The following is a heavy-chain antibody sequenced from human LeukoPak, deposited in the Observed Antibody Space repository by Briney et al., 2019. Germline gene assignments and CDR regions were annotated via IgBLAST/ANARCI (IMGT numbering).Heavy chain of an antibody. D-gene: IGHD6-19*01. V-gene: IGHV3-33*01. Sequence: GGSLRLSCAASGFTFSSYGMHWVRQAPGKGLEWVAVIWYDGSNKYYADSVKGRFTISRDNSKNTLYLQMNSLRAEDTAVYYCARDRVVAVAGSGFDYWGQGTLVTVSS. J-gene: IGHJ4*02. CDR1: GFTFSSYG. CDR3: ARDRVVAVAGSGFDY. CDR2: IWYDGSNK.